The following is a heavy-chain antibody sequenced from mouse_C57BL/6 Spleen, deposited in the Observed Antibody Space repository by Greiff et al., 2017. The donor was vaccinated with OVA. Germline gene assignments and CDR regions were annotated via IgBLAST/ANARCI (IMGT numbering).Heavy chain of an antibody. CDR2: IYPGDGDT. CDR3: ARGDAMDY. J-gene: IGHJ4*01. CDR1: GYAFSSYW. V-gene: IGHV1-80*01. Sequence: VKLVESGAELVKPGASVKISCKASGYAFSSYWMNWVKQRPGKGLEWIGQIYPGDGDTNYNGKFKGKATLTADKSSSTAYMQLSSLTSEDSAVYFCARGDAMDYWGQGTSVTVSS.